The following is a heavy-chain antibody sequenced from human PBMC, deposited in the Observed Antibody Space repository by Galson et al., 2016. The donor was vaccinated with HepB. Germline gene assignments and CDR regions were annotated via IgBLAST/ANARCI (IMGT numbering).Heavy chain of an antibody. Sequence: SVKVFCKASGGTFNNYVINWVRQAPGRGLEWMGGITPIFGPPTYAQKLRGRVTITADKSTSTAYVELSSLRSEDTAVYYCARGADSGYDLGDYRGQGTLVTVSS. CDR3: ARGADSGYDLGDY. CDR1: GGTFNNYV. CDR2: ITPIFGPP. V-gene: IGHV1-69*06. J-gene: IGHJ4*02. D-gene: IGHD5-12*01.